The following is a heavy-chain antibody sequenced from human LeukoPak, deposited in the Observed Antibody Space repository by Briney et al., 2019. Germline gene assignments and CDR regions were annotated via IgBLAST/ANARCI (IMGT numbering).Heavy chain of an antibody. CDR2: MNPNSGNT. V-gene: IGHV1-8*01. J-gene: IGHJ4*02. D-gene: IGHD1-26*01. CDR3: ASGHRYSGSSPTHY. Sequence: ASVKVSCKASGYTFTSYDINWVRQATGQGLEWMGWMNPNSGNTGYAQKFQGRVTMTRNTSISTAYMELSSLRSEDTAVYYCASGHRYSGSSPTHYWGQGTLVTVSS. CDR1: GYTFTSYD.